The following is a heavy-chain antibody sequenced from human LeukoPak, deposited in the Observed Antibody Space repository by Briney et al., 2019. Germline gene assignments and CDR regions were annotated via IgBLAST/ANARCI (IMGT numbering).Heavy chain of an antibody. V-gene: IGHV4-59*11. CDR1: GGSISTHY. Sequence: SETLSLTCTVSGGSISTHYWSWIRRPPGKGLEWIGYISYIGSTNYSPSLKSRVTISIDTSKNQFSLKLSSVTAADAAVYFCARDPTTVTKGLDIWGQGTMVTVSS. CDR2: ISYIGST. D-gene: IGHD4-17*01. CDR3: ARDPTTVTKGLDI. J-gene: IGHJ3*02.